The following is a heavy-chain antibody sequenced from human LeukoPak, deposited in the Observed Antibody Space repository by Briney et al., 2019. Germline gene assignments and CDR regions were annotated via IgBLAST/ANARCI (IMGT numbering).Heavy chain of an antibody. D-gene: IGHD4-17*01. J-gene: IGHJ4*02. CDR2: ISSSGSTI. V-gene: IGHV3-11*04. CDR1: GFTCSDYY. CDR3: AIALTTVTNRYFDY. Sequence: GGSLRLSCAASGFTCSDYYMSWIRQAPGKGLEWVSYISSSGSTIYYADSVKGRFTISRDNAKNSLYLQMNSLRAEDTAVYYCAIALTTVTNRYFDYWGQGTLVTVSS.